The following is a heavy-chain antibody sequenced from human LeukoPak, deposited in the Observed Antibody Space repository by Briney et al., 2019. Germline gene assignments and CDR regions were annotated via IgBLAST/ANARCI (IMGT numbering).Heavy chain of an antibody. CDR2: VSGSDSRT. CDR3: AKDKRPYSSGWYDGFDY. CDR1: GFTFSSYA. V-gene: IGHV3-23*01. D-gene: IGHD6-19*01. J-gene: IGHJ4*02. Sequence: GGSLRLSCAASGFTFSSYAMNWVRQAPGKGLEWVSGVSGSDSRTYSADSVKGRFTISRDNSKSTLYLQMDSLRAEDTAVYYCAKDKRPYSSGWYDGFDYWGQGTLVTVSS.